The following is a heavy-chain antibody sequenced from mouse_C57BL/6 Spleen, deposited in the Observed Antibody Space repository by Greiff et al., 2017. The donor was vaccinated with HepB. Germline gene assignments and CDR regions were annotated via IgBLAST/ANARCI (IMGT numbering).Heavy chain of an antibody. Sequence: EVKLEESGGGLVKPGGSLKLSCAASGFTFSDYGMHWVRQAPEKGLEWVAYISSGSSTIYYADTVKGRFTISRDNAKNTLFLQMTSLRSEDTAMYYCAREEANWVYYFDYWGQGTTLTVSS. CDR2: ISSGSSTI. V-gene: IGHV5-17*01. CDR3: AREEANWVYYFDY. CDR1: GFTFSDYG. D-gene: IGHD4-1*01. J-gene: IGHJ2*01.